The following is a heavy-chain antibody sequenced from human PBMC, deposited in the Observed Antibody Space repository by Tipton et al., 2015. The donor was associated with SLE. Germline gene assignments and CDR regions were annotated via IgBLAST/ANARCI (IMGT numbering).Heavy chain of an antibody. CDR2: IHYLEST. Sequence: TLSLTCTVSGGSISSYYWSWIRQPPGKGLEWIGYIHYLESTNYTPSLKSRVTISVDTSKNQFSLKLSSVTAADTAVYYCASRRITIFGVAPAAFDIWGQGTMVTVSS. D-gene: IGHD3-3*01. CDR3: ASRRITIFGVAPAAFDI. J-gene: IGHJ3*02. CDR1: GGSISSYY. V-gene: IGHV4-59*12.